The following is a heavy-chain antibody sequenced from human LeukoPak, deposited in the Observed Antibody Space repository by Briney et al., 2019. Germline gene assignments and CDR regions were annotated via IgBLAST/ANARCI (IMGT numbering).Heavy chain of an antibody. Sequence: SETLSLTCAVYGGSFNGYYWSWIRQPPGKGLEWIGEINHSGSTNYNPSLKSRVTISVDTSKNQFSLKLSSVTAADTAVYYCARGPIVATRGVYYFDYWGQGTLVTVSS. CDR3: ARGPIVATRGVYYFDY. J-gene: IGHJ4*02. CDR2: INHSGST. CDR1: GGSFNGYY. D-gene: IGHD5-12*01. V-gene: IGHV4-34*01.